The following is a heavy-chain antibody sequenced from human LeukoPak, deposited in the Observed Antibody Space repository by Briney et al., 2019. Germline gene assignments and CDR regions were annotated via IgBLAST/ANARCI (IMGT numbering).Heavy chain of an antibody. V-gene: IGHV1-18*01. J-gene: IGHJ4*02. D-gene: IGHD6-6*01. CDR2: FTTYNGNT. Sequence: GASVKVSCKTSGYTFTDFGINWVRQAPGQGLEWMGRFTTYNGNTNYAQKFQGRVTMTTDTSTTTAYLEVTSLRSDDTAVYYCAGSREPAARPGYWGQGTLVTVSS. CDR1: GYTFTDFG. CDR3: AGSREPAARPGY.